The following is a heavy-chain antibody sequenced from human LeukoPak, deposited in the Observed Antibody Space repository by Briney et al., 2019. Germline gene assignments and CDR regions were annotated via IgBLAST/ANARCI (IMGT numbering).Heavy chain of an antibody. CDR1: GFTVSSNY. CDR3: ARVARYNWFDP. CDR2: IYSGGGT. V-gene: IGHV3-53*01. Sequence: GGSLRLSCAASGFTVSSNYMSWVGQAPGKGLEWVSVIYSGGGTYYTDSVKGRFTISRDSSKNTLYLQMNSLRAEDTAVYYCARVARYNWFDPWGQGTLVTVSS. J-gene: IGHJ5*02.